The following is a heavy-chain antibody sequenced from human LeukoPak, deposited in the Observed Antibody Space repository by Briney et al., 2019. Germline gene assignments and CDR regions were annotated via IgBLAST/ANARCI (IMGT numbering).Heavy chain of an antibody. CDR1: GYSFTNYW. D-gene: IGHD6-13*01. J-gene: IGHJ4*02. CDR2: IYPGDSDS. Sequence: GGSLKISCKGSGYSFTNYWIGWVRQMPGKGLEWMGIIYPGDSDSRNSPSFQAQVSISADKSINPAYLQWSSLKASDTAMYYCARLSVIAADGTHYFDYWGQGTLVTVSS. CDR3: ARLSVIAADGTHYFDY. V-gene: IGHV5-51*01.